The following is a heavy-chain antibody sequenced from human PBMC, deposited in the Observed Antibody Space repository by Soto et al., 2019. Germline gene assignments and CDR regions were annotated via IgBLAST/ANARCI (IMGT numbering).Heavy chain of an antibody. V-gene: IGHV1-2*04. J-gene: IGHJ4*02. D-gene: IGHD6-19*01. CDR3: ARGLRRGSGWYVLSFHY. Sequence: GASVKVSCKASGYTFTGYYMHWVRQAPGQGLEWMGWINPNSGGTNYAQKFQGWVTMTRDTSISTAYMELSRLRSDDTAVYYCARGLRRGSGWYVLSFHYWGQGTLVTVSS. CDR2: INPNSGGT. CDR1: GYTFTGYY.